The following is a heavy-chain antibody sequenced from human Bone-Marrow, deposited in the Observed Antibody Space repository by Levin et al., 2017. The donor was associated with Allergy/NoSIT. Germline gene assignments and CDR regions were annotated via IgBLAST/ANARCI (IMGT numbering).Heavy chain of an antibody. J-gene: IGHJ5*02. CDR3: TTDRHCITTSCYRGWWFDP. Sequence: TGGSLRLSCAASGFTFSNAWMSWVRQAPGKGLEWGGRIKGKTEGGTTDYAAPVKGRFTISRDDSKTTLFLQMNSLKIEDTAVYYCTTDRHCITTSCYRGWWFDPWGQGTLVTVSS. CDR1: GFTFSNAW. V-gene: IGHV3-15*01. CDR2: IKGKTEGGTT. D-gene: IGHD2-2*01.